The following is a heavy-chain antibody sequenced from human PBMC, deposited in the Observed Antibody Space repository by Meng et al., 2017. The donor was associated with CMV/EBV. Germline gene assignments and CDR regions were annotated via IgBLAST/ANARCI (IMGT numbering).Heavy chain of an antibody. Sequence: GESLKISCAAPGFIFSNYWMSWVRQAPGKGLGWVANIKQDGTERYYVDSVKGLFTISRDNAKNSLFLYMNSLAAEDTAVYYCARDVGGRGYSADWGQGTLVTVSS. V-gene: IGHV3-7*01. J-gene: IGHJ4*02. CDR1: GFIFSNYW. CDR2: IKQDGTER. CDR3: ARDVGGRGYSAD. D-gene: IGHD5-12*01.